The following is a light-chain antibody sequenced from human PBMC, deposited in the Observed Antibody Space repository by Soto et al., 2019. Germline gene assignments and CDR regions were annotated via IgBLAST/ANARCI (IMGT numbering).Light chain of an antibody. CDR3: QQSNSSPYT. CDR1: KSISSY. Sequence: DIQMTQSPSSLSASVGDRVNITCRASKSISSYLNWYQHKPGTAPKLLIYGASRLQSGVPSRFTGSGSRTDFTLIINSLQPEDFATYFCQQSNSSPYTFGHGTRLEIK. CDR2: GAS. J-gene: IGKJ2*01. V-gene: IGKV1-39*01.